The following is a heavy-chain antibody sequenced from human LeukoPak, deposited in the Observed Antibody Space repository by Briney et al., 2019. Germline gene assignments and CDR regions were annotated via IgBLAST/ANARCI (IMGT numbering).Heavy chain of an antibody. CDR2: IYHSGST. CDR1: GGSISSSPYY. Sequence: SETLSLTCTVSGGSISSSPYYWGWIRQPPGKGLEWIGSIYHSGSTYYNPSLQSRVTISVDTSKNQFSLKLSSVTAADTAVYYCARVSASLRFLEWLLSRPYYMDVWGKGTTVTVSS. V-gene: IGHV4-39*07. J-gene: IGHJ6*03. D-gene: IGHD3-3*01. CDR3: ARVSASLRFLEWLLSRPYYMDV.